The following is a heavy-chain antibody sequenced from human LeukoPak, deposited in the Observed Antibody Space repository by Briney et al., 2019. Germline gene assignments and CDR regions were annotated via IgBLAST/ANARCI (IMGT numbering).Heavy chain of an antibody. CDR1: GFTVSSKY. CDR2: VRKVGTT. CDR3: AREGEKGDGYNHGFDY. D-gene: IGHD5-24*01. Sequence: GGSLRLSCAASGFTVSSKYMSWIRQAPGKGLEWVAVVRKVGTTVYIDSVKGRFTISRDTSKNTLNLQMNSLRAEDTAVYYCAREGEKGDGYNHGFDYWGQGTLVTVSS. J-gene: IGHJ4*02. V-gene: IGHV3-53*01.